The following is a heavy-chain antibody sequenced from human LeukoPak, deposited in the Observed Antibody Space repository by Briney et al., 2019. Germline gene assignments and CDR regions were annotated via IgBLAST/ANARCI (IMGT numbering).Heavy chain of an antibody. Sequence: GRSLRLSSEASGFTLEDYGIHWVRQVPGKGLEWVSGVTWSSRSKKYADSVRGRFSISRDDANNSLFLQMNNLRPEDTALYYCAKDSEARSISWYSHFDLWGRGTLVTVSS. CDR3: AKDSEARSISWYSHFDL. J-gene: IGHJ2*01. CDR2: VTWSSRSK. CDR1: GFTLEDYG. V-gene: IGHV3-9*01. D-gene: IGHD6-13*01.